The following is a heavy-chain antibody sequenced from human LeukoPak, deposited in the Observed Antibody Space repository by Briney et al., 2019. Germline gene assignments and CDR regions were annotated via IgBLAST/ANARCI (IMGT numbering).Heavy chain of an antibody. CDR1: NYFISSGYF. CDR3: AIGSWDYYDSSGYPHLDY. Sequence: SETLSLTCAVSNYFISSGYFWGWIRQSPGKGLEWIGSVVHRGTTTYNPSLKSRVTISVDTSKNQFSLKLSSVTAADTAVYYCAIGSWDYYDSSGYPHLDYWGQGTLVTVSS. J-gene: IGHJ4*02. V-gene: IGHV4-38-2*01. CDR2: VVHRGTT. D-gene: IGHD3-22*01.